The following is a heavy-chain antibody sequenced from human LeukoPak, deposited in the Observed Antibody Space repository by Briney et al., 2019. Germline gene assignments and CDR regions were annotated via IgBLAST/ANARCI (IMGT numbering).Heavy chain of an antibody. CDR3: ARLTMRGLVADI. CDR2: IYPGDSDT. V-gene: IGHV5-51*01. J-gene: IGHJ3*02. Sequence: GESLKISCKASIYTFTNHWIGWVRQKPGKGLEWMGIIYPGDSDTRYSPSFQGQVTISADKSISTAYLQWSSLKASDTAMYYCARLTMRGLVADIWGQGTMVTVSS. CDR1: IYTFTNHW. D-gene: IGHD4/OR15-4a*01.